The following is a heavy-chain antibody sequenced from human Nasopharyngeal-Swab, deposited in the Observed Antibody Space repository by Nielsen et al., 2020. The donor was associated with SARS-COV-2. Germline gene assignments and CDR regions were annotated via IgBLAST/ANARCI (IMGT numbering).Heavy chain of an antibody. D-gene: IGHD2-15*01. V-gene: IGHV4-39*01. Sequence: WIRQHPGKGLEWIGSFYYSGSTYYNPSLKSRVTISVDTSKNQFSLKLSSVTAADTAVYYCARRGVVVRGGYYFDYWGQGTLVTVSS. J-gene: IGHJ4*02. CDR2: FYYSGST. CDR3: ARRGVVVRGGYYFDY.